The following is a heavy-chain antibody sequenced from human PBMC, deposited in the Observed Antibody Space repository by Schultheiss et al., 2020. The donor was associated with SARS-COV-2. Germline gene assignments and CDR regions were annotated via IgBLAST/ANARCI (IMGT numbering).Heavy chain of an antibody. V-gene: IGHV3-30*18. CDR1: GFTFSSFG. Sequence: GSLRLSCAASGFTFSSFGMHWVRQAPGKGLEWMATISYEGTITYYADSVKGRFTISRDNSRNTLFLQMHILKPEDTAVYYCAKGAVAGDDAFHLWGQGTMVTVSS. CDR2: ISYEGTIT. J-gene: IGHJ3*01. CDR3: AKGAVAGDDAFHL. D-gene: IGHD6-19*01.